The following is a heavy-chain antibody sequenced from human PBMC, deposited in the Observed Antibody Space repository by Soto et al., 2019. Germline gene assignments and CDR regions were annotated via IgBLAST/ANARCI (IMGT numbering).Heavy chain of an antibody. CDR1: GLTLRSYA. D-gene: IGHD3-16*01. Sequence: EGQLFQSGGDLVQPGGSLRLSCAGSGLTLRSYAMTWIRQTPEKGLEWVSTISGRSGVPSYADSVNGRFTVSRDNSKKTLYQQTNSLRPDETAIYYCAKGGPFTGGFDPWGQGTLVTVAS. CDR3: AKGGPFTGGFDP. V-gene: IGHV3-23*01. J-gene: IGHJ5*02. CDR2: ISGRSGVP.